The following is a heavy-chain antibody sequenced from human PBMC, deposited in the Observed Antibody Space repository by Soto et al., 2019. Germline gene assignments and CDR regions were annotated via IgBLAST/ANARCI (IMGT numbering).Heavy chain of an antibody. Sequence: QVQLVQSGAEVKKPGSSVKVSCKASGGTFSSYAISWVRQAPGQWLEWMGGIIPIFGTANYAQKFQGRVTITADESTSTAYMELSSLRSEDTAVYYCARDRVRMLKAENYYYYYGMDVWGQGTTVTVSS. V-gene: IGHV1-69*01. J-gene: IGHJ6*02. D-gene: IGHD2-15*01. CDR2: IIPIFGTA. CDR1: GGTFSSYA. CDR3: ARDRVRMLKAENYYYYYGMDV.